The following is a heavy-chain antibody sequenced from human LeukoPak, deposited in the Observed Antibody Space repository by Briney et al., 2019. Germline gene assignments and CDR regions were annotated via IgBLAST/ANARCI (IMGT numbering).Heavy chain of an antibody. D-gene: IGHD2-2*01. Sequence: GASVTVSCKASGYTFTIYAMNWVRQAPGQGLEWMGWISTYSDNTKYAQKFQGRVTLTTDPSTNTAYMDLRSLRSDDTAVYYCAREVYCSSTSCSYFDSWGQGTLVTVSS. CDR3: AREVYCSSTSCSYFDS. J-gene: IGHJ4*02. V-gene: IGHV1-18*01. CDR2: ISTYSDNT. CDR1: GYTFTIYA.